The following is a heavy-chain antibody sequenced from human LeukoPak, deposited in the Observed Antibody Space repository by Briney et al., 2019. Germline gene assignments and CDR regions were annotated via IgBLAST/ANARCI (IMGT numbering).Heavy chain of an antibody. CDR2: ISSSGSTI. D-gene: IGHD3-16*01. CDR1: GFTFSSYE. J-gene: IGHJ6*03. CDR3: AKDYAGNFYYYYYMDV. Sequence: GGSLRLSCAASGFTFSSYEMNWVRQAPGKGLEWVSYISSSGSTIYYADSVKGRFTISRDNAKNSLYLQMNSLRAEDTAVYYCAKDYAGNFYYYYYMDVWGKGTTVTISS. V-gene: IGHV3-48*03.